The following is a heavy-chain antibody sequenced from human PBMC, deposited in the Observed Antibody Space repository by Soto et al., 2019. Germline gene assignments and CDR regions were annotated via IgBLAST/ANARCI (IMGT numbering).Heavy chain of an antibody. V-gene: IGHV3-74*01. Sequence: LRLSCAASGFTFSSYWMHWVRQAPGKGLVWVSRINSDGSSTSYADSVKGRFTISRDNAKNTLYLQMNSLRAEDTAVYYYPYYYYGMDVWGQGTTVTVSS. CDR2: INSDGSST. CDR3: PYYYYGMDV. J-gene: IGHJ6*02. CDR1: GFTFSSYW.